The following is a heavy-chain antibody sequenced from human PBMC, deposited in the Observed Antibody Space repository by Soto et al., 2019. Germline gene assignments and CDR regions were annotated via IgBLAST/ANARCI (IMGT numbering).Heavy chain of an antibody. Sequence: QVQLPESGPGLVKPSGTLALTCAVSGVSVTRSNWWSWVRQSPGKGLEWIGEVYHSGSTRYNPSLKSRVTLSVDISRNQFSLRLTSVTAADTAVYYCAREGIYSSFDTWGQGILVTVSS. J-gene: IGHJ5*02. V-gene: IGHV4-4*02. D-gene: IGHD5-12*01. CDR2: VYHSGST. CDR3: AREGIYSSFDT. CDR1: GVSVTRSNW.